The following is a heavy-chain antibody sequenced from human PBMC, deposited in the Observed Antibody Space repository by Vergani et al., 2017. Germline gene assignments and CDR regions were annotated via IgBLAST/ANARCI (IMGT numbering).Heavy chain of an antibody. CDR3: AREESGGTLDY. V-gene: IGHV4-30-4*01. CDR1: GGSISSGDYY. CDR2: IYYSGST. J-gene: IGHJ4*02. D-gene: IGHD2-15*01. Sequence: QVQLQESGPGLVKPSQTLSLTCTVSGGSISSGDYYWSWIRQPPGKGLEWIGYIYYSGSTYYNPALKSRVTISGDTSKTQFSLKLSSVTAADTAVYYCAREESGGTLDYWGQGTLVTVSS.